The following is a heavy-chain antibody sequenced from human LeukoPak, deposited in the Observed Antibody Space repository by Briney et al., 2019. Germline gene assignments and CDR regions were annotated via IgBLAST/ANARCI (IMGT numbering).Heavy chain of an antibody. CDR1: GGSISSGGYY. J-gene: IGHJ3*02. V-gene: IGHV4-30-2*01. CDR2: IYHSGST. D-gene: IGHD5-12*01. CDR3: ARGKWLRDAFDI. Sequence: SETLSLTCTVSGGSISSGGYYWSWIRQPPGKGLEWIGYIYHSGSTYYNPSLKSRVTISVDTSKNQFSLKLSSVTAADTAVYYCARGKWLRDAFDIWGQGTMVTVSS.